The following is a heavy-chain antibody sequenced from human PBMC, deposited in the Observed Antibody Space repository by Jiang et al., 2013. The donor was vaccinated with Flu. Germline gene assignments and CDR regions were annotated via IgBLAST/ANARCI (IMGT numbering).Heavy chain of an antibody. V-gene: IGHV1-2*02. CDR1: GYTFTGYY. J-gene: IGHJ4*02. CDR2: INPNSGGT. Sequence: QLVESGAEVKKPGASVKVSCKASGYTFTGYYMHWVRQAPGQGLEWMGWINPNSGGTNYAQKFQGRVTMTRDTSISTAYMELSRLRSDDTAVYYCARAPRWFGGGPWPNYWGQGTLVTVSS. D-gene: IGHD3-10*01. CDR3: ARAPRWFGGGPWPNY.